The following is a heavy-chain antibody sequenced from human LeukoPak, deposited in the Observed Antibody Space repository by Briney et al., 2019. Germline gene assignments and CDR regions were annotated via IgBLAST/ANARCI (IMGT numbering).Heavy chain of an antibody. CDR2: IYYSGST. D-gene: IGHD6-19*01. CDR1: GGSISSYY. J-gene: IGHJ4*02. CDR3: ATAVAGTVRGLYFDY. Sequence: PSETLSLTCTVSGGSISSYYWSWIRQPPGKGLEWIGYIYYSGSTNYNPSLKSRVTISVDTSKNQFSLKLSSVTAADTAVYYCATAVAGTVRGLYFDYWGQGTLVTVSS. V-gene: IGHV4-59*01.